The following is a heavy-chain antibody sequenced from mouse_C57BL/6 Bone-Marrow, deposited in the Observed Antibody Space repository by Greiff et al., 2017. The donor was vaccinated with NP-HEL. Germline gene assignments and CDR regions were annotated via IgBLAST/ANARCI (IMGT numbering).Heavy chain of an antibody. D-gene: IGHD2-1*01. CDR2: ISDGGSYT. V-gene: IGHV5-4*03. J-gene: IGHJ3*01. Sequence: EVKLVESGGGLVKPGGSLKLSCAASGFTFSSYAMSWVRQTPEKRLEWVATISDGGSYTYYPDNVKGRFTFPRDNAKNNLYLRMSHLKSEDTALYCWGRGRGNYGFAYWGQGTLVTVSA. CDR3: GRGRGNYGFAY. CDR1: GFTFSSYA.